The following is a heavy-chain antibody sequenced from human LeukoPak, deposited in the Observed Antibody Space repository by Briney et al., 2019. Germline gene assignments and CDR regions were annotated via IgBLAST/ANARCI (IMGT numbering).Heavy chain of an antibody. V-gene: IGHV3-48*01. CDR1: GFIFSSYS. CDR2: ISSRSGTI. Sequence: PGGSLRLSCAASGFIFSSYSMNWVRQAPGKGLEWVSYISSRSGTIYYADSVKGRSTISRDNAKNSLYLQMNSLRAEDTAVYYCARRIDTAMVIDYWGQGALVTVSS. D-gene: IGHD5-18*01. J-gene: IGHJ4*02. CDR3: ARRIDTAMVIDY.